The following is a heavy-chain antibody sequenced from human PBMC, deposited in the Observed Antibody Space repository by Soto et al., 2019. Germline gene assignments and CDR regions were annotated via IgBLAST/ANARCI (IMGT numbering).Heavy chain of an antibody. Sequence: ASVKFSCKSSGYTFTSYYMHWVRQAPGQGLEWMGIINPSGGSTSYAQKFQGRVTMTRDTSTSTVYMELSSLRSEDTAVYYCARDSEYCSSTSCYTSMDVWGQGTTVTVSS. CDR3: ARDSEYCSSTSCYTSMDV. CDR1: GYTFTSYY. J-gene: IGHJ6*02. D-gene: IGHD2-2*02. V-gene: IGHV1-46*01. CDR2: INPSGGST.